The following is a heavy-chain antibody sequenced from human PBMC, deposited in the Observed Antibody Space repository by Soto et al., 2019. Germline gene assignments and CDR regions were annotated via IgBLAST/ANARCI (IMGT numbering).Heavy chain of an antibody. D-gene: IGHD3-22*01. CDR2: INHSGST. CDR1: GGSFSGYY. J-gene: IGHJ4*02. V-gene: IGHV4-34*01. Sequence: SETLSLTCAVYGGSFSGYYWSWIRQPPGKGLEWIGEINHSGSTNYNPSLKSRVTISVDTSKNTLYLQMNSLRAEDTAVYYCARVYYDSSDGDYWGQGTLVTVSS. CDR3: ARVYYDSSDGDY.